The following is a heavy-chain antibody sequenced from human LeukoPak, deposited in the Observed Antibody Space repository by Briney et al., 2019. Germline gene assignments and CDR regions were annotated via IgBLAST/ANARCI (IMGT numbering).Heavy chain of an antibody. Sequence: PGGSLRLSCAASGFTFSSYWMHWARQAPGKGLAWVSRINSDGSSTTYADSVKGRFTISRDNAKNTVYLQMNNLRAEDTAVYYCARVTVGAFDYWGQGTLVTVSS. CDR3: ARVTVGAFDY. J-gene: IGHJ4*02. V-gene: IGHV3-74*01. CDR2: INSDGSST. D-gene: IGHD1-26*01. CDR1: GFTFSSYW.